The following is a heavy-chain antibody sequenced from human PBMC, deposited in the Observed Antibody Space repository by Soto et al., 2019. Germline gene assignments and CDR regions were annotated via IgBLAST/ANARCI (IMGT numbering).Heavy chain of an antibody. J-gene: IGHJ4*02. V-gene: IGHV3-64*01. CDR1: GFTFSSYA. CDR2: ISSNGGST. CDR3: AREGGSYYFAY. Sequence: EVQLVESGGGLVQPGGSLRLSCAASGFTFSSYAMHWVRQAPGKGLEYVLAISSNGGSTYYANSVKGRFTISRDNSKNTLYLQMGSLRAEDMAVYYCAREGGSYYFAYWGQGTLVTVSS. D-gene: IGHD1-26*01.